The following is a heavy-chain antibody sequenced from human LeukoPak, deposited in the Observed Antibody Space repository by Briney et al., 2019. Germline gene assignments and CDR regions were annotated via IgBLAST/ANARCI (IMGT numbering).Heavy chain of an antibody. Sequence: PRGSLRLSCAASGFTFSDHHMDWVRQAPGKGLEWIGRSKNKDYAYSTVYAASVKGRFTFSRHDPKNSLYLQMNSLTTEDTAVYYCTRIFYYGTRGYYPDFWGQGTLVTVSS. CDR3: TRIFYYGTRGYYPDF. CDR1: GFTFSDHH. J-gene: IGHJ4*02. CDR2: SKNKDYAYST. D-gene: IGHD3-22*01. V-gene: IGHV3-72*01.